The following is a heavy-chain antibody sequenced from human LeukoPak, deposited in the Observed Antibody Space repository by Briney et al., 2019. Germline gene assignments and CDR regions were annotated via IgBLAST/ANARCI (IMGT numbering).Heavy chain of an antibody. D-gene: IGHD6-19*01. J-gene: IGHJ4*02. CDR3: ARAPEFSSGWLLDC. V-gene: IGHV4-4*07. CDR1: GGSISTYY. Sequence: PSETLSLTCSVSGGSISTYYGSWIRQSAGKGLEWIGRIHTSGSTNHNPSLKSRVTMSVDTSKNQFSLKVTSVSAADTGMYYCARAPEFSSGWLLDCWGQGSLVTVSS. CDR2: IHTSGST.